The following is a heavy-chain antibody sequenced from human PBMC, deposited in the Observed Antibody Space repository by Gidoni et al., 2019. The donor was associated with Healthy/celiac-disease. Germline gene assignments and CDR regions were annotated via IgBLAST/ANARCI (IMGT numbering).Heavy chain of an antibody. D-gene: IGHD2-2*01. CDR1: GFTFSSYS. J-gene: IGHJ4*02. CDR3: ARDLVVVPAAPDSSGYNPFDY. Sequence: EVQLVESGGGLVQPGGSLRLSCAASGFTFSSYSMNWVRQAPGKGLEWVSYISSSSSTIYYADSVKGRFTISRDNAKNSLYLQMNSLRAEDTAVYYCARDLVVVPAAPDSSGYNPFDYWGQGTLVTVSS. CDR2: ISSSSSTI. V-gene: IGHV3-48*04.